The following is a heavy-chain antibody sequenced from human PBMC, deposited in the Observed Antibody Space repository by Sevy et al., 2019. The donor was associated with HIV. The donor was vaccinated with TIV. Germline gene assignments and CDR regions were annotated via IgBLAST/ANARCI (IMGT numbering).Heavy chain of an antibody. CDR1: XXXVSSGSFF. D-gene: IGHD6-6*01. Sequence: SETLSLTCSVSXXXVSSGSFFWTWXRQAPGKGLEWIGYIYYSGSTNYNPSLKSRVTFSVDTSKNQFSLKLRSVTAADTAVYYCARDQAESSSTGGXDXWGPGALVTVSS. CDR3: ARDQAESSSTGGXDX. CDR2: IYYSGST. J-gene: IGHJ4*02. V-gene: IGHV4-61*01.